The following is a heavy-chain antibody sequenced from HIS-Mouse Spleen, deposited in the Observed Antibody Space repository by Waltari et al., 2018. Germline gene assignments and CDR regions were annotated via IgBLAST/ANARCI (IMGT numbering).Heavy chain of an antibody. CDR2: IYYSGSP. Sequence: QLQLQESGPGLVKPSETLSLTCTVSGGSISSSIYYWGWIRQPPGKGLEWFGSIYYSGSPYYNPSLKSRVTISVDTSKNQFSLKLSSVTAADTAVYYCAREIPYSSSWYDWYFDLWGRGTLVTVSS. CDR3: AREIPYSSSWYDWYFDL. J-gene: IGHJ2*01. CDR1: GGSISSSIYY. V-gene: IGHV4-39*07. D-gene: IGHD6-13*01.